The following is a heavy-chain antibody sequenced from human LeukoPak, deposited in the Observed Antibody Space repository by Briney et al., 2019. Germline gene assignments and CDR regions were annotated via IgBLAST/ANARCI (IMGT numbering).Heavy chain of an antibody. V-gene: IGHV4-34*01. CDR2: INHSGST. J-gene: IGHJ4*02. Sequence: PSETLSLACAVYGGSFSGYYWSWIRQPPGKGLEWIGEINHSGSTNYNPSLKSRVTISVDTSKNQFSLKLSSVTAADTAVYYCARGVDYSFDFDYWGQGTLVTVSS. CDR3: ARGVDYSFDFDY. D-gene: IGHD4-11*01. CDR1: GGSFSGYY.